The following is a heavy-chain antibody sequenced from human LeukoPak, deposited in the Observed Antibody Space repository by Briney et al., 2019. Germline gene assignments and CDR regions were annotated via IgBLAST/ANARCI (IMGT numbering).Heavy chain of an antibody. D-gene: IGHD6-6*01. J-gene: IGHJ4*02. CDR3: ARVGTGIAARPETD. CDR2: IRYDGSNK. Sequence: GGSLRLSCAASGFTFSSYGMHSVRPAPGKGLEWAAFIRYDGSNKYYADYVKGRFTISRDNSKNTLYLQMNSLRAEDTAVYYCARVGTGIAARPETDWGQGTLVTVSS. V-gene: IGHV3-30*02. CDR1: GFTFSSYG.